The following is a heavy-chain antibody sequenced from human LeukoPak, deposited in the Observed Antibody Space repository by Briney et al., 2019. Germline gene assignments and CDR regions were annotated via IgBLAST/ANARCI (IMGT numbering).Heavy chain of an antibody. J-gene: IGHJ6*03. CDR1: GFTVSSNY. Sequence: GGSLRLSCAASGFTVSSNYMSWVRQGPGKGLERVSVIYSGGSTYYADSVKGRFTISRDNSKNTLYLQMNSLRAEDTAVYYCAREVYSSGWAPGRGYYYYMDVWGKGTTVTVSS. V-gene: IGHV3-53*01. CDR2: IYSGGST. CDR3: AREVYSSGWAPGRGYYYYMDV. D-gene: IGHD6-19*01.